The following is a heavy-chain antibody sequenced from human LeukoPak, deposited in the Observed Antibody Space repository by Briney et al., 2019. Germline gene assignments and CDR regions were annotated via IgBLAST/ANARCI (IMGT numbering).Heavy chain of an antibody. V-gene: IGHV3-33*01. CDR3: ARDENDYDPVGGDY. CDR2: IWYDGSNK. CDR1: GFTFSSYG. J-gene: IGHJ4*02. D-gene: IGHD4-17*01. Sequence: GGSLRLSCAASGFTFSSYGMHWVRQAPGKGPEWVAVIWYDGSNKYYADSVKGRFTISRDNSKNTLYLQMNSLRAEDTAVYYCARDENDYDPVGGDYWGQGTLVTVSS.